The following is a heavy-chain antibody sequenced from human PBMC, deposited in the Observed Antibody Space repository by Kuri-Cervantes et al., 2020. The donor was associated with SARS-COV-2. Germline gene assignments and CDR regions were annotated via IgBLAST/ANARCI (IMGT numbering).Heavy chain of an antibody. D-gene: IGHD3-3*01. CDR2: VSWNGSRT. J-gene: IGHJ4*02. CDR1: GFTFSNSD. V-gene: IGHV3-19*01. Sequence: GGSLRLSCAASGFTFSNSDMNWVRQAPGRGLEWVSGVSWNGSRTHYADSVKGRFIISRDNSRNFLYRQMNSLRPEDMAVYYCARDGLLRFLEWLFMYYFDYWGQGTLVTVSS. CDR3: ARDGLLRFLEWLFMYYFDY.